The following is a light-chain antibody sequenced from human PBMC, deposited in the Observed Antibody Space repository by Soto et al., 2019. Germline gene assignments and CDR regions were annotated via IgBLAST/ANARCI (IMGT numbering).Light chain of an antibody. CDR2: GAS. J-gene: IGKJ5*01. CDR3: QQYNKWPPIT. Sequence: EIVMTQSPATLSVSPGERVTLSCRANQSVSNSLAWYQQKPGQAPRLLIHGASTRATGIPARFSGSGSGSEFTLTISSLQSEDFAVYYCQQYNKWPPITFGQGTRLEIK. V-gene: IGKV3-15*01. CDR1: QSVSNS.